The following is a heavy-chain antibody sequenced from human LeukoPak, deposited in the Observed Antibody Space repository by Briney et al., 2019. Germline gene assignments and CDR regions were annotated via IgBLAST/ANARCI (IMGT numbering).Heavy chain of an antibody. Sequence: SETLSLTCTVSGGSLSSYSWSWIRQPPGKGLEWIRYIYYNGATNYKSSLKSRVTISVDTSKNLFSLKLSSVTAADTAVYYCARLYTYGPDYYFDYWGQGTLVTVSS. V-gene: IGHV4-59*01. CDR2: IYYNGAT. D-gene: IGHD5-18*01. J-gene: IGHJ4*02. CDR3: ARLYTYGPDYYFDY. CDR1: GGSLSSYS.